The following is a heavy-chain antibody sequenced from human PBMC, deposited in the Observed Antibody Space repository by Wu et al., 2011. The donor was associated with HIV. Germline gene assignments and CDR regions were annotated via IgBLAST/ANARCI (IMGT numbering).Heavy chain of an antibody. Sequence: QVQLVQSGAEVKKPGASVKVSCKASGYTFSNYGISWVRQAPGQGLEWMGWVSAYNDNTNYAQKLQGRVTMTTDTSTNTADMELRSLRSDDTAVYYCALRTRAGSGSDYWGQGTLVTVSS. D-gene: IGHD3-10*01. J-gene: IGHJ4*02. CDR2: VSAYNDNT. CDR3: ALRTRAGSGSDY. V-gene: IGHV1-18*01. CDR1: GYTFSNYG.